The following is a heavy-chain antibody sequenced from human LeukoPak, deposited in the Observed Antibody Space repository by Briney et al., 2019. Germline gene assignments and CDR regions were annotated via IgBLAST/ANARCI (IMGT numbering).Heavy chain of an antibody. J-gene: IGHJ4*02. CDR1: GGSISSSSYY. CDR2: IYYSGST. CDR3: ASRYCSSTSCYGFDY. Sequence: PSETLSLTCTVSGGSISSSSYYWGWIRQPPGKGLEWIGSIYYSGSTYYNPSLKSRVTISVDTSKNQFSLKLSSVTAADTAVYYCASRYCSSTSCYGFDYWGQGTLVTVSS. V-gene: IGHV4-39*01. D-gene: IGHD2-2*01.